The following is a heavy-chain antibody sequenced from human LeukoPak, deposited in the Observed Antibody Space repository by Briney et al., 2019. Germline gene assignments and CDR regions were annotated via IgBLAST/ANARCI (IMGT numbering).Heavy chain of an antibody. V-gene: IGHV4-61*02. D-gene: IGHD3-10*01. CDR2: FYNSGRT. CDR1: GGSINSDLYY. Sequence: PSQTLSLTCTVSGGSINSDLYYWNWIRQPAGKGLEWIGRFYNSGRTNFNPSLKSRVTISADTSKNQFSLKLRSVTAADTAVYYCARGDLNSDWFDPWGQGTLVIVST. J-gene: IGHJ5*02. CDR3: ARGDLNSDWFDP.